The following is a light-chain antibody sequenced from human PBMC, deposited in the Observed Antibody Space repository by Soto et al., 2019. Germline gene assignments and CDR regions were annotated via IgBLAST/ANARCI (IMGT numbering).Light chain of an antibody. CDR1: QSIDSY. CDR2: DAF. J-gene: IGKJ4*01. Sequence: EIVLTQSPATLSLSPGERATLSCRASQSIDSYLGWYQQKPGQPPRLLIYDAFNRATGLPDRFSGSGSGTDFTLTISSLEPEDFAVYYCQQRSKWPLTFGGGTKVEIK. V-gene: IGKV3-11*01. CDR3: QQRSKWPLT.